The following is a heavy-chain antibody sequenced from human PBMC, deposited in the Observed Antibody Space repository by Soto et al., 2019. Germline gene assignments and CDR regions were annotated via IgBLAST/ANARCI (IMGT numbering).Heavy chain of an antibody. V-gene: IGHV1-8*01. CDR1: GYTFTSYD. CDR3: AVQDIAVAGTNAFDI. Sequence: GASVKVSCKASGYTFTSYDINRVRQATGQGLEWMGWMNPNSGNTGYAQKFQGRVTMTRNTSISTAYMELSSLRSEDTAVYYCAVQDIAVAGTNAFDIWGQGTMVTVSS. D-gene: IGHD6-19*01. CDR2: MNPNSGNT. J-gene: IGHJ3*02.